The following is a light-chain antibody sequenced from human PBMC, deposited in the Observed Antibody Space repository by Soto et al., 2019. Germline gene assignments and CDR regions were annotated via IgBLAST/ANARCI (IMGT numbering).Light chain of an antibody. Sequence: IQLTQSPSSLSASVGDRVTITCRASQDIAIYLAWYQQKPGEAPKLLIYAASTLYGGVPSRFSGSGSGTDSALTITSLQAEAFATYYGQQLRMYPSTFGGGTKVEIK. CDR3: QQLRMYPST. V-gene: IGKV1-9*01. CDR2: AAS. J-gene: IGKJ4*01. CDR1: QDIAIY.